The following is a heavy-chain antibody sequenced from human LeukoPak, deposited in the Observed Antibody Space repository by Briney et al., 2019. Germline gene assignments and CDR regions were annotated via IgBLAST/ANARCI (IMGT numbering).Heavy chain of an antibody. J-gene: IGHJ3*02. CDR1: GYTFTGYY. V-gene: IGHV1-46*01. D-gene: IGHD2-15*01. Sequence: ASVKVSCKASGYTFTGYYMHWVRQAPGQGLEWMGWINPSGGSTSYAQKFQGRVTMTRDTSTSTVYMELSSLRSEDTAVYYCASEYCSGGSCPHDAFDIWGQGTMVTVSS. CDR2: INPSGGST. CDR3: ASEYCSGGSCPHDAFDI.